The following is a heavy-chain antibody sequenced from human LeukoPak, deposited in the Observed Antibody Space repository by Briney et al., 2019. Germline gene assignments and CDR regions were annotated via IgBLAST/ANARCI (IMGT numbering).Heavy chain of an antibody. V-gene: IGHV3-30*04. CDR1: GFTFSSYA. D-gene: IGHD2-2*01. Sequence: PGRSLRLSCAASGFTFSSYAMHWVRQAPGKGPEWVAVISYDGSNKYYADSVKGRFTISRDNSKNTLYLQMNSLRAEDTAVYYCAREDCSSTSCLWENWFDPWGQGTLVTVSS. CDR3: AREDCSSTSCLWENWFDP. J-gene: IGHJ5*02. CDR2: ISYDGSNK.